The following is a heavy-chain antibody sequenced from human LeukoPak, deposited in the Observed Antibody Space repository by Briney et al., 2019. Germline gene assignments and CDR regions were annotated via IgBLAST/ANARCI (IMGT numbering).Heavy chain of an antibody. Sequence: SETLSLTCTFSGGSISSTSYYWGWIRQPPGKGLEWIGSIYYSGSTYYNPSLKSRVTISVDTSKNQFSLELSPGTSAETAVDYCASRVRYFDGLAFDLWGQGTMVTVSS. CDR2: IYYSGST. CDR1: GGSISSTSYY. CDR3: ASRVRYFDGLAFDL. J-gene: IGHJ3*01. V-gene: IGHV4-39*07. D-gene: IGHD3-9*01.